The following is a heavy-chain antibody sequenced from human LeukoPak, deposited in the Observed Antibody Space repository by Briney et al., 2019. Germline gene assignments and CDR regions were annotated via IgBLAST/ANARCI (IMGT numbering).Heavy chain of an antibody. Sequence: PGGSLRLSCAASGFTFSDYYVSWIRQAPGKGLEWVSYISSSGSTIYYADSVKGRFTISRDNSKNTLYLQMNSLRAEDTAVYYCARSYSRKYYYYGMDVWGQGTTVTVSS. CDR2: ISSSGSTI. D-gene: IGHD6-13*01. CDR3: ARSYSRKYYYYGMDV. V-gene: IGHV3-11*01. CDR1: GFTFSDYY. J-gene: IGHJ6*02.